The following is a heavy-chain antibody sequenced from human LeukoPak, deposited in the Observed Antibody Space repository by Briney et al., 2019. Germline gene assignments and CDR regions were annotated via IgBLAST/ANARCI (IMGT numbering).Heavy chain of an antibody. V-gene: IGHV4-59*08. CDR1: GGSISSYY. Sequence: SETLSLTCTVSGGSISSYYWSWIRQPPGKGLEWIGYIYYSGSTNYNPSLKSRVTISVDTSKNQFSLKLSSVTAADTAVYYCARHEGAGLLRSWLYGMDVWGQGTTVTVSS. J-gene: IGHJ6*02. CDR3: ARHEGAGLLRSWLYGMDV. CDR2: IYYSGST. D-gene: IGHD5-24*01.